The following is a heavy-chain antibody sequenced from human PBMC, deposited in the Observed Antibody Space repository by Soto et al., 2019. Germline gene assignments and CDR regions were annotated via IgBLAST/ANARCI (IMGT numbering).Heavy chain of an antibody. CDR1: GFTFSSYA. V-gene: IGHV3-30-3*01. Sequence: PGGSLRLSCAASGFTFSSYAMHWVRQAPGKRLEWVAVISYDGSNKYYADSVKGRFTISRDNSKNTLYLQMNSLRAEDTAVYYCARDYDILTGYGGVRSTYYYYGMDVWGQGXTVTVSS. J-gene: IGHJ6*02. CDR2: ISYDGSNK. D-gene: IGHD3-9*01. CDR3: ARDYDILTGYGGVRSTYYYYGMDV.